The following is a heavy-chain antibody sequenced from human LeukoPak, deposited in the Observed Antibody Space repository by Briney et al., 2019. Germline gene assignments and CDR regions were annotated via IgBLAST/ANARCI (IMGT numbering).Heavy chain of an antibody. Sequence: GGSLRLSCAASGFIVSSNYISWVRQAPGKGLEWVSVIYSGGSTYHADSVKGRFTISRDNSKNTVYLQMNSLRAEDTAVYYCARHTTAVLRGARGMDVWGQGSTVTVSS. V-gene: IGHV3-53*01. CDR1: GFIVSSNY. J-gene: IGHJ6*02. D-gene: IGHD3-10*01. CDR2: IYSGGST. CDR3: ARHTTAVLRGARGMDV.